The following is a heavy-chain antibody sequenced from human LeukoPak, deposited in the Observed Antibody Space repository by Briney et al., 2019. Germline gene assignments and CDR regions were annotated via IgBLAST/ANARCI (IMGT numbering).Heavy chain of an antibody. Sequence: ASVKVSCKASGYTFTGYYMHWVRQAPGQGLEWMGWINPNSGGTNYAQKFQGRVTMTRDTSISTAYMELSRLRSDDTAVYYCARGVPLDYYDSSGQLDYWGQGTLVTVSS. D-gene: IGHD3-22*01. CDR3: ARGVPLDYYDSSGQLDY. CDR2: INPNSGGT. CDR1: GYTFTGYY. V-gene: IGHV1-2*02. J-gene: IGHJ4*02.